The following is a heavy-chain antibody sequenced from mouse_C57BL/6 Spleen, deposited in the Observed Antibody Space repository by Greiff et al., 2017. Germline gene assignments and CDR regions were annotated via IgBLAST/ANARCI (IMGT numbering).Heavy chain of an antibody. J-gene: IGHJ3*01. V-gene: IGHV1-64*01. CDR1: GYTFTSYW. D-gene: IGHD4-1*01. CDR3: ARGAWDVRFAY. CDR2: IHPNSGST. Sequence: QVQLQQPGAELVKPGASVKLSCKASGYTFTSYWMHWVKQRPGQGLEWIGMIHPNSGSTNYNEKFKSKATLTVDKSSSTAYMQLSSLTSEDSAVYYCARGAWDVRFAYWGQGTLVTVSA.